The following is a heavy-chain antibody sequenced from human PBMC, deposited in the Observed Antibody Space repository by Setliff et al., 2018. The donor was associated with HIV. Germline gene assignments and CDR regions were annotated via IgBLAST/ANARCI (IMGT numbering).Heavy chain of an antibody. V-gene: IGHV1-3*01. CDR3: ARDFGGYCSSMSCPGLFDP. CDR2: INAGNGNT. CDR1: GYTFTSYA. Sequence: ASVKVSCKASGYTFTSYAMHWVRQAPGQRLEWMGWINAGNGNTKYSQKFQGRVTITTHESTSTAYMELSSLRSEDTAVYYCARDFGGYCSSMSCPGLFDPWGQGTLVTVSS. D-gene: IGHD2-2*01. J-gene: IGHJ5*02.